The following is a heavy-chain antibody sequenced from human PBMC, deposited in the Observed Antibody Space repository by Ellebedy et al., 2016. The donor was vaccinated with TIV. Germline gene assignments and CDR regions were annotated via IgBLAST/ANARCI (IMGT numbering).Heavy chain of an antibody. J-gene: IGHJ5*02. D-gene: IGHD4-17*01. CDR1: GFTFNSYT. CDR3: ARDHYGDKPGNWFDP. V-gene: IGHV3-21*01. CDR2: ISSSSSSI. Sequence: GESLKISCAASGFTFNSYTMNWVRQAPGKGLEWVSSISSSSSSIYYADSVKGRFTISRDNAKTSLYLQMNSLRAEDTAVYYCARDHYGDKPGNWFDPWGQGTLVAVSS.